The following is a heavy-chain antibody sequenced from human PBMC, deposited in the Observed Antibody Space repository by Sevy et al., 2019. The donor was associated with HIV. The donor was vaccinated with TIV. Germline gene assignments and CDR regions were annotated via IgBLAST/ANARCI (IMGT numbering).Heavy chain of an antibody. V-gene: IGHV3-64D*06. CDR2: ISSNGGST. CDR3: AKARGWYGGYFDY. Sequence: GGSLRLSCSASGFTFSSYAMHWVRQAPGKGLEYVSAISSNGGSTYYADSVKGRFTISRDNSKNTLYLQMSSLRAEDTAVYYCAKARGWYGGYFDYWGQGTLVTVSS. D-gene: IGHD6-19*01. J-gene: IGHJ4*02. CDR1: GFTFSSYA.